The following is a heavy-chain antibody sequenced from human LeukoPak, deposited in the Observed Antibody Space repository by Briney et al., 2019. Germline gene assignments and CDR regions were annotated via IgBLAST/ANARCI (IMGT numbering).Heavy chain of an antibody. D-gene: IGHD3-9*01. J-gene: IGHJ3*02. CDR1: GGTFSSYA. CDR2: IIPIFGTA. Sequence: SVQVSCKASGGTFSSYAISWVRQAPGQGLEWMGGIIPIFGTANYAQKFQGRVTITADESTSTAYMELSSLRSEDTAVFFCKQKTAYDILTGFRAFDIWGQGTMVTVSS. V-gene: IGHV1-69*01. CDR3: KQKTAYDILTGFRAFDI.